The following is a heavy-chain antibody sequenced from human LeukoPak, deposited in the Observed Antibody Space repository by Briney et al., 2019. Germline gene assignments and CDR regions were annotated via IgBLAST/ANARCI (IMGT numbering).Heavy chain of an antibody. Sequence: PGGSLRLSCAASAFTFSSYGMSWVRQAPGKGLEWVSYISSSSSTIYYADSVKGRFTISRDNAKNSMYLQLNSLRIEDTAVYYCARSLVVGGTYPYHWGQGTLVTVSS. CDR2: ISSSSSTI. CDR3: ARSLVVGGTYPYH. J-gene: IGHJ5*02. D-gene: IGHD1-26*01. V-gene: IGHV3-48*01. CDR1: AFTFSSYG.